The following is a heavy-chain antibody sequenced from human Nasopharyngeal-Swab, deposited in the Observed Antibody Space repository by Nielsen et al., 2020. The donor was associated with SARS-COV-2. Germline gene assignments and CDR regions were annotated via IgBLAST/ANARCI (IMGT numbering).Heavy chain of an antibody. V-gene: IGHV1-8*01. J-gene: IGHJ6*02. D-gene: IGHD3-22*01. CDR3: ARDPYDSSGYPYYYGMDV. CDR1: GYTFTSYD. CDR2: MNPNSGNT. Sequence: ASVKVSCKASGYTFTSYDINWVRQATGQGLEWMGWMNPNSGNTGYAQKFQGRVTMTRNTSISTAYMELSRLRSDDTAVYYCARDPYDSSGYPYYYGMDVWGQGTTVTVSS.